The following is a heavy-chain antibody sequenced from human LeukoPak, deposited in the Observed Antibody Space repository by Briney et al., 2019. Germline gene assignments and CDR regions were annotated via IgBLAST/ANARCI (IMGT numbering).Heavy chain of an antibody. CDR2: INPNNGGT. J-gene: IGHJ4*02. D-gene: IGHD1-26*01. CDR1: GYTLSDHY. CDR3: AGGIASYSSSYFDY. Sequence: ATVNVSCKASGYTLSDHYIHWVRQAPGQGLDWMGWINPNNGGTNYAQKFQGRVTMTRDTSIATAYMELNRLRSNDTAIYYCAGGIASYSSSYFDYWGQGALVTVSS. V-gene: IGHV1-2*02.